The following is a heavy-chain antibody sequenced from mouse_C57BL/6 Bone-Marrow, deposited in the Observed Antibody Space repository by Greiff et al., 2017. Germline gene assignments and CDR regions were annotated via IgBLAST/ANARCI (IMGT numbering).Heavy chain of an antibody. D-gene: IGHD1-1*01. J-gene: IGHJ2*01. V-gene: IGHV14-4*01. CDR2: IDPENGDT. Sequence: EVKLVESGAELVRPGASVKLSCTASGFNIKDDYMHWVKQRPEQGLEWIGWIDPENGDTEYASKLQGKATITADTSSNTAYLQLSSLTSEDTAVYYCTTFPLITTVVATDYFDYWGQGTTLTVSS. CDR3: TTFPLITTVVATDYFDY. CDR1: GFNIKDDY.